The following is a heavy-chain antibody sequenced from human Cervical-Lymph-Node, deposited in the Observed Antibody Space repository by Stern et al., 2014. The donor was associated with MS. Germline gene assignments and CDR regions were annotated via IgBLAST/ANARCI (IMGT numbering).Heavy chain of an antibody. Sequence: VQLLESGGGVVQPGRSLRLSCAASGFTFSSYGMHWVRQAPGKGLEWVAVIWYDGSNKYYADSVKGRFTISRDNSKNTLYLQMNSLRAEDTAVYYCARALGPYYYGMDVWGQGTTVTVSS. CDR3: ARALGPYYYGMDV. CDR1: GFTFSSYG. J-gene: IGHJ6*02. CDR2: IWYDGSNK. D-gene: IGHD7-27*01. V-gene: IGHV3-33*01.